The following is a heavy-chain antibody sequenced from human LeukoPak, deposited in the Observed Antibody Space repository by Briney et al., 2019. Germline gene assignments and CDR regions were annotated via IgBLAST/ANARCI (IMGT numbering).Heavy chain of an antibody. D-gene: IGHD3-10*01. V-gene: IGHV1-46*01. CDR1: AYTFSSY. Sequence: GASVKVSCKGPAYTFSSYMHWVRQAPGQGLEWMGIINPSGDTTRYAQKFQGRVTITRDMSTSTLYMELSSLRSEDTAVYYCVREVRGDSGLDYYYMDVWGKGTTVTVSS. J-gene: IGHJ6*03. CDR3: VREVRGDSGLDYYYMDV. CDR2: INPSGDTT.